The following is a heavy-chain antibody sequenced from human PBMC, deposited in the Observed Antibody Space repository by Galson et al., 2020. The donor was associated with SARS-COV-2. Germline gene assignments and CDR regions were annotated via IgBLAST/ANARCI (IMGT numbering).Heavy chain of an antibody. V-gene: IGHV4-30-2*01. CDR2: IYQSGAT. Sequence: SETLSLTCAVSGTSISSGSYSWNWIRQPPGKGLEWIGYIYQSGATHYNPSLKSRLTISLDRSKNQLSLDLRSVNVADSAVYYCARRYTYGLSPYWYFDLWGRGTLVTVSS. CDR1: GTSISSGSYS. J-gene: IGHJ2*01. CDR3: ARRYTYGLSPYWYFDL. D-gene: IGHD5-18*01.